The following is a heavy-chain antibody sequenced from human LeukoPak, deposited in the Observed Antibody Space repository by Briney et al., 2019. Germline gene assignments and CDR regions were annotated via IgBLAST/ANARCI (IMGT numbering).Heavy chain of an antibody. Sequence: ASVKVSCKASGGTFSSYAISWVRQAPGQGLEWMRGIIPIFGTANYAQKFQGRVTITADKSTSTAYMELSSLRSEDTAVYYCARGRLYCSSTSCHTNWFDPWGQGTLVTVSS. CDR2: IIPIFGTA. D-gene: IGHD2-2*01. CDR3: ARGRLYCSSTSCHTNWFDP. V-gene: IGHV1-69*06. J-gene: IGHJ5*02. CDR1: GGTFSSYA.